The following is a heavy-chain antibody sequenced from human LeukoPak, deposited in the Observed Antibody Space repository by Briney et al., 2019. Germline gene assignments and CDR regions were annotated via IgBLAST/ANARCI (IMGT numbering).Heavy chain of an antibody. CDR1: GGSFSVYY. CDR3: VRGLRAARLAS. V-gene: IGHV4-34*01. J-gene: IGHJ5*02. Sequence: SETLSLTCAVSGGSFSVYYWSWIRQPPGKGLEWIGEMNESGGTTYNPSLKSRVTISVDPSKNQFSLKLTSVTAADTAVYYCVRGLRAARLASWGQGTLVTVSS. CDR2: MNESGGT. D-gene: IGHD6-6*01.